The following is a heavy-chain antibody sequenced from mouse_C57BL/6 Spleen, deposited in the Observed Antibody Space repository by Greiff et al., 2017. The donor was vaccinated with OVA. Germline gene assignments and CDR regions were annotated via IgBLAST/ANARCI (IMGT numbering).Heavy chain of an antibody. D-gene: IGHD2-10*02. CDR3: ARERCLVCDV. CDR1: GYTFTSYW. J-gene: IGHJ1*03. V-gene: IGHV1-55*01. Sequence: QVQLKQSGAELVKPGASVKMSCKASGYTFTSYWITWVKQRPGQGLEWIGDIYPGSGSTNYNEKFKSKATLTVDTSSSTAYMQLSSLTSEDSAVYYCARERCLVCDVWGTGTTVTVSS. CDR2: IYPGSGST.